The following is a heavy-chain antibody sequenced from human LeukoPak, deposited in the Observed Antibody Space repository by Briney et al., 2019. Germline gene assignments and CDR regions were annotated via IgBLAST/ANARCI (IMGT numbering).Heavy chain of an antibody. J-gene: IGHJ4*02. D-gene: IGHD3-16*01. CDR1: GFTVSRNY. V-gene: IGHV3-53*01. CDR2: IYSADSA. CDR3: AREVGGGATNYFDY. Sequence: PGGSPRLSCAASGFTVSRNYMSWVRQAPRKGLEWVSVIYSADSAYYADSVRGGFTISRDNSKNTLYLQMNSLRADDTAVYYCAREVGGGATNYFDYWGQGTLVTVSS.